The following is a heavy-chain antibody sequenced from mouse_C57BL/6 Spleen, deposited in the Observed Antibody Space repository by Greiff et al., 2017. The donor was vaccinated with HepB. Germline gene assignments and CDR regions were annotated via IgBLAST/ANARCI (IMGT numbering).Heavy chain of an antibody. CDR2: IHPNSGST. V-gene: IGHV1-64*01. Sequence: QVQLKQPGAELVKPGASVKLSCKASGYTFTSYWMHWVKQRPGQGLEWIGMIHPNSGSTNYNEKFKSKATLTVDKSSSTAYMQLSSLTSEDSAVYYCARGHYGSSYVGYWGQGTTLTVSS. CDR3: ARGHYGSSYVGY. CDR1: GYTFTSYW. D-gene: IGHD1-1*01. J-gene: IGHJ2*01.